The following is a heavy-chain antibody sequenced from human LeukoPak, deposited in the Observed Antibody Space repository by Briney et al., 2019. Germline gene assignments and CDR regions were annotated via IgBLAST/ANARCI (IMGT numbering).Heavy chain of an antibody. V-gene: IGHV3-9*01. J-gene: IGHJ6*02. Sequence: SLRLSCAASGFTFDDYAMHWVRQAPGKGLEWVSGISWNSGSIGYADSVKGRFTISRDNAKNSLYLQMNSLRAEDTALYYCAKQQSSGWYGMDVWGQGTTVTVSS. CDR1: GFTFDDYA. CDR2: ISWNSGSI. D-gene: IGHD6-19*01. CDR3: AKQQSSGWYGMDV.